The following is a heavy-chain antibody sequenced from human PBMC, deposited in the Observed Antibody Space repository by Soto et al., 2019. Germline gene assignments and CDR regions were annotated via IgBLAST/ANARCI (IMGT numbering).Heavy chain of an antibody. CDR2: VYYTGST. CDR1: GGSLSGSY. Sequence: SETLPLPWGLSGGSLSGSYWSWIRQSPGKGLEWLGYVYYTGSTNYSPSLRSRVSISVDTSKNEFSLRLSSVTAADTAVDGGARSVAAPGAKSSDWGRGTKVTV. J-gene: IGHJ4*02. D-gene: IGHD6-25*01. V-gene: IGHV4-59*01. CDR3: ARSVAAPGAKSSD.